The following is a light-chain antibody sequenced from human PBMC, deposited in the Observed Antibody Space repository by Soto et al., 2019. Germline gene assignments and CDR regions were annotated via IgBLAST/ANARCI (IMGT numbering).Light chain of an antibody. CDR3: QQYGSSPGFT. J-gene: IGKJ3*01. V-gene: IGKV3-20*01. CDR2: GVS. CDR1: QSISSSY. Sequence: EIVLTQSPGTLSLSPGERATLSCRASQSISSSYLAWYQQKPVQAPRLLIYGVSTRATDIPDRFSGSGSGTDFTLTISRVEPEDFAVYYCQQYGSSPGFTFGPGTTVDI.